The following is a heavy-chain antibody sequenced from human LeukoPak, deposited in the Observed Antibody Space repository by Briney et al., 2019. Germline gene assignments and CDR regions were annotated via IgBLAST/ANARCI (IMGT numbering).Heavy chain of an antibody. CDR3: ARGGTYYDIFGWFDP. J-gene: IGHJ5*02. CDR2: IIPIFGTA. D-gene: IGHD3-9*01. V-gene: IGHV1-69*13. CDR1: GGTFSSYA. Sequence: GASVKVSCKASGGTFSSYATSWVRQAPGQGLEWMGGIIPIFGTANYAQKFQGRVTTTADESTSTAYMELSSLRSEDTAVYYCARGGTYYDIFGWFDPWGQGTLVTVSS.